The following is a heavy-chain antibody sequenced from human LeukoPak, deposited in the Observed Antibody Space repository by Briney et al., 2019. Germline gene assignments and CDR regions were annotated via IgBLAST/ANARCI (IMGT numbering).Heavy chain of an antibody. J-gene: IGHJ4*02. D-gene: IGHD3-22*01. V-gene: IGHV4-34*01. Sequence: KASETLSLTCAVYGGSFYGYYWTWIRQFPGKGLEWIAEIDYSGSARYNPSLKSRVTMSLDTPQNQFSLELTSVTAADTALYYCARGFSLFYYDSSAYYFDYWGRGTLVTVPS. CDR1: GGSFYGYY. CDR2: IDYSGSA. CDR3: ARGFSLFYYDSSAYYFDY.